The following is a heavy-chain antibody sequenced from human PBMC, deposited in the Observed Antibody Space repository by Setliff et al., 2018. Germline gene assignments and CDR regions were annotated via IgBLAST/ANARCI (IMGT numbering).Heavy chain of an antibody. V-gene: IGHV4-34*01. CDR2: INDSGST. CDR1: GGSLSGNY. D-gene: IGHD6-6*01. J-gene: IGHJ4*02. CDR3: ARGRNIAARLLDS. Sequence: SETLSLTCAVYGGSLSGNYWSWIRQPPGKGLEWIGEINDSGSTNYNSSLKSRVTILEDTSRNQFFLKLSSVTAADTAVYYCARGRNIAARLLDSWGQGTLVTVSS.